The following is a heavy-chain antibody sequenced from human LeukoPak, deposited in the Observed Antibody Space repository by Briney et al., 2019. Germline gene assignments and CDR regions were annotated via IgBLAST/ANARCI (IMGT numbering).Heavy chain of an antibody. CDR2: ISGSGGST. J-gene: IGHJ4*02. Sequence: GGSLRLSCAASGFTFSSYAMSWVRQAPGKGLEWVSAISGSGGSTYYADSVKGRFTISRDNSKNTLYLQMSSLRAEDTAVYYCARRREHGSGSDWLWGQGTLVTVSS. V-gene: IGHV3-23*01. CDR3: ARRREHGSGSDWL. CDR1: GFTFSSYA. D-gene: IGHD3-10*01.